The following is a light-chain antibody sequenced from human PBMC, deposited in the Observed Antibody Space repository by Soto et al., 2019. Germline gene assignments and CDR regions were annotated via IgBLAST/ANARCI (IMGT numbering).Light chain of an antibody. CDR1: SSDVGISNL. J-gene: IGLJ3*02. Sequence: QSALTQPASVSASPGQSIAISCTGTSSDVGISNLVSWYQQHPGKAPKLMIYEGSKRPSGVSDRFSGSKSGNTASLTISGLQAEDDADYYCCSYARSSPWVFGGGTKLTVL. V-gene: IGLV2-23*01. CDR3: CSYARSSPWV. CDR2: EGS.